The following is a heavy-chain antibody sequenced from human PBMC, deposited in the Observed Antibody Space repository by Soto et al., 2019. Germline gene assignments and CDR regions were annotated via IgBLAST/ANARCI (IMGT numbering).Heavy chain of an antibody. Sequence: ASVKVSCKASGGTFSSYAISWVRQAPGQGLEWMGGIIPIFGTANYAQKIQGRVTITADESTSTAYMELSSLRSEDTAVYYCARDGNRYYDFWSGYLNPRYYYYGMDVWGQGTTVTVSS. CDR1: GGTFSSYA. D-gene: IGHD3-3*01. CDR3: ARDGNRYYDFWSGYLNPRYYYYGMDV. V-gene: IGHV1-69*13. J-gene: IGHJ6*02. CDR2: IIPIFGTA.